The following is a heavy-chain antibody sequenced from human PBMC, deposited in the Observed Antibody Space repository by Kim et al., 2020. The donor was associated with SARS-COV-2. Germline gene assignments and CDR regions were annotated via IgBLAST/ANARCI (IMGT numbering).Heavy chain of an antibody. V-gene: IGHV3-23*01. CDR2: ITKNTEFI. Sequence: GGSLRLSCAASGFTFSSYAMAWVRQAPGQGPEWVSGITKNTEFISYEDSAKGRFTVSIENFKSMVYLQMNSHRAEDTAVSYCAKRVGDTYRAGSYDLWG. J-gene: IGHJ3*01. CDR3: AKRVGDTYRAGSYDL. D-gene: IGHD6-19*01. CDR1: GFTFSSYA.